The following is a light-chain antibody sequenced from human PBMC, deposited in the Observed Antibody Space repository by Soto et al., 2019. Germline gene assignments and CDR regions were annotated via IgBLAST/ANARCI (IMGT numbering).Light chain of an antibody. CDR1: QNIRNY. J-gene: IGKJ2*01. CDR3: QQSHSTPYT. Sequence: DIQMTQSPSSLSASVGDRVTITCRASQNIRNYLNWYQQKPGDAPKLLIYAASTLQGAVPSRFSGSGPETDFTLTISSLQPEYFATYHCQQSHSTPYTFGQGTRLEI. CDR2: AAS. V-gene: IGKV1-39*01.